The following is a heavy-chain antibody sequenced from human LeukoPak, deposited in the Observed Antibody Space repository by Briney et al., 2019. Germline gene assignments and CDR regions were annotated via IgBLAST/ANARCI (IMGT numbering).Heavy chain of an antibody. J-gene: IGHJ4*02. CDR2: ISYDGSNK. CDR1: GFTFSSYG. CDR3: AKDRRVRGVTAFDY. D-gene: IGHD3-10*01. Sequence: GRSLRLSCAASGFTFSSYGMHWVRQAPGKGLEWVAVISYDGSNKYYADSVKGRFTISRDNSKNTLYLQMNSLRAEDTAVYYCAKDRRVRGVTAFDYWGQGTLVTVSP. V-gene: IGHV3-30*18.